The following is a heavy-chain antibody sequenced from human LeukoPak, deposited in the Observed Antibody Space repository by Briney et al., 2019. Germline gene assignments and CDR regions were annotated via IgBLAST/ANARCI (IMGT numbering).Heavy chain of an antibody. CDR2: INPSDGGT. D-gene: IGHD5-18*01. CDR3: ARSEVATANGAFDI. Sequence: GASVKVSCKASGYTFTSYYMHWVRQAPGQGLEWLGIINPSDGGTSYAQKFQGRVTMTRDMSTSTVYMELSSLRSEDTAVYYCARSEVATANGAFDIWGQGTMVTVSS. V-gene: IGHV1-46*01. CDR1: GYTFTSYY. J-gene: IGHJ3*02.